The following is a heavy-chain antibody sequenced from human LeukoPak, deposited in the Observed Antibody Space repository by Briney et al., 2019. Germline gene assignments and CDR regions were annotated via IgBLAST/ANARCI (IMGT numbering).Heavy chain of an antibody. CDR2: ISGSGGST. CDR3: AKQLTVGGYYFDY. V-gene: IGHV3-23*01. Sequence: GGSLGLFCAASGFTFNSYAMSWVRQAPGKGLEWVSAISGSGGSTYCAESVKCRFTISRDNSKNTLYLQISSLRAEDTAVYYCAKQLTVGGYYFDYWGQGTLVTVSS. CDR1: GFTFNSYA. J-gene: IGHJ4*02. D-gene: IGHD2-8*01.